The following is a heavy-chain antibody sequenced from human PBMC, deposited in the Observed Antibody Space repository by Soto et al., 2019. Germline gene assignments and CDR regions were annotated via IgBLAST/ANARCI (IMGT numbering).Heavy chain of an antibody. CDR2: IYHSGSN. V-gene: IGHV4-4*02. J-gene: IGHJ4*02. CDR1: GGSVSSTNW. Sequence: QVQLQESGPGLVEPSGTLSLTCAVSGGSVSSTNWWSWVRQPPGKGLEWIGEIYHSGSNYYKPSLKSRVTISVDKYKNQFYLRLSSVTAADTAVYFCARDRAVSARGSFDYWGQGTLVTVSS. D-gene: IGHD6-19*01. CDR3: ARDRAVSARGSFDY.